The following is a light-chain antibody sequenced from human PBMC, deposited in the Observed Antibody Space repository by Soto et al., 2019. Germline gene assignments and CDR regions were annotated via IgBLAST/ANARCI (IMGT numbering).Light chain of an antibody. CDR1: QGIANY. Sequence: DIQMTQSPSSLSASVGDIVTITCRASQGIANYLAWYQQKPGKAPKLLIYAASTLQSGVPQRFSGSGSGTEFTLTISSLQTDDFSTYYCQQYHSYWTFGQGTKVDI. CDR3: QQYHSYWT. V-gene: IGKV1-16*01. J-gene: IGKJ1*01. CDR2: AAS.